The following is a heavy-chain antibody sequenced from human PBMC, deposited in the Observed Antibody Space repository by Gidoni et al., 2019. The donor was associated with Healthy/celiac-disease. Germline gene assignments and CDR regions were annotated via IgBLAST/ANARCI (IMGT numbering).Heavy chain of an antibody. D-gene: IGHD3-16*01. CDR1: GFTLSRSW. V-gene: IGHV3-74*01. Sequence: EVHLVESGRGLVQPVGSRRLSCAASGFTLSRSWMHWVRQAPGKGLVCVSRINSDGSSTSYADSVKGRFTISRDNAKNTLYLQMNSLRAEDTAVYYCAGLDRDYWGQGTLVTVSS. CDR2: INSDGSST. CDR3: AGLDRDY. J-gene: IGHJ4*02.